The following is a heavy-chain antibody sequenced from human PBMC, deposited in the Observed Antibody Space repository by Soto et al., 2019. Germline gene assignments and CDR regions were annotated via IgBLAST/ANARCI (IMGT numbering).Heavy chain of an antibody. D-gene: IGHD5-18*01. V-gene: IGHV1-8*01. Sequence: ASVKVSCKASGYTFTSYDINWVRQATGQGLEWMGWMNPNSGNTGYAQKFQGRVTMTRNTSISTAYMELSSLRSEDTAVYYCGSLNMDTAMVRQGYYYYYMDVWGKGTTVTVSS. J-gene: IGHJ6*03. CDR2: MNPNSGNT. CDR3: GSLNMDTAMVRQGYYYYYMDV. CDR1: GYTFTSYD.